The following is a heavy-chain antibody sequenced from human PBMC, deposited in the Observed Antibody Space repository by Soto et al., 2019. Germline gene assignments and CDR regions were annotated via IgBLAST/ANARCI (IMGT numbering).Heavy chain of an antibody. CDR1: GFSLSTSGMC. D-gene: IGHD6-19*01. J-gene: IGHJ6*02. Sequence: VSGPTLVNPTQTLTLTCTFSGFSLSTSGMCVSWIRQPPGKAPEWLALIDWDDDKYYSTSLRTRLTISKDTSKNQVVLTMTNMDPVDTATYYCARIGRTRPLSVAGTLDYYYYGMDVWGQGTTVTVSS. V-gene: IGHV2-70*01. CDR3: ARIGRTRPLSVAGTLDYYYYGMDV. CDR2: IDWDDDK.